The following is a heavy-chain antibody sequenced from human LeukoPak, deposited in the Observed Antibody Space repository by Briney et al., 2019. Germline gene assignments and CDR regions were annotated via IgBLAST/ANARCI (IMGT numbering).Heavy chain of an antibody. J-gene: IGHJ4*02. CDR3: ARGVDNWNYFDY. D-gene: IGHD1-20*01. V-gene: IGHV3-53*01. CDR1: GLTVSSNY. CDR2: IYSGGST. Sequence: PGGSLRLSCAASGLTVSSNYMSWVRQAPGKGLEWVSVIYSGGSTYYADSVRGRFTISRDNSKNTLYLQMNSLRAEDTAVYYCARGVDNWNYFDYWGQGTLVTVSS.